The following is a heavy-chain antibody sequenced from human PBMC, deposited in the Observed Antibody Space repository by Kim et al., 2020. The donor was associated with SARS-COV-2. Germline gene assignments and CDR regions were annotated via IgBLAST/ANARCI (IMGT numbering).Heavy chain of an antibody. D-gene: IGHD5-18*01. CDR2: ISGSGGST. J-gene: IGHJ6*02. V-gene: IGHV3-23*01. CDR1: GFTFSSYA. Sequence: GGSLRLSCAASGFTFSSYAMSWVRQAPGKGLEWVSAISGSGGSTYYADSVKGRFTISRDNSKNTLYLQMNSLRAEDTAVYYCAKGMAADTAMEMDYYYYGMDVWGQGTTVTVSS. CDR3: AKGMAADTAMEMDYYYYGMDV.